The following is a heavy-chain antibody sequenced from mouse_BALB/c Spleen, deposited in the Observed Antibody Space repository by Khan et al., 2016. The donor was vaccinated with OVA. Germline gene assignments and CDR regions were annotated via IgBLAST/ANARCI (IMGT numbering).Heavy chain of an antibody. V-gene: IGHV5-6-3*01. Sequence: EVELVESGGGLVQPGGSLKLSCAASGFTFSSYGMSWVRQTPDKRLELVATINRNGGSTYYPDSVKGRFTISRANAKNTLYMQMSSLKSEDTAMYYCARMARTINWGQGTTLTVSS. CDR2: INRNGGST. J-gene: IGHJ2*01. CDR1: GFTFSSYG. CDR3: ARMARTIN.